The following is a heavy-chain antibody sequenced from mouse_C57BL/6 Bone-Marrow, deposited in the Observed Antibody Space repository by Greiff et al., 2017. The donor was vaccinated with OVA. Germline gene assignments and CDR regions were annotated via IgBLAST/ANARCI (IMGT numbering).Heavy chain of an antibody. J-gene: IGHJ1*03. CDR3: ARSLTTVEGYWYFDV. Sequence: VQLQQPGAELVKPGASVKLSCKASGYTFTSYWMHWVKQRPGQGLEWIGMIHPNSGSTNYNEKFKSKATLTVDKSSSTAYMQLSSLTSEDSAVYYCARSLTTVEGYWYFDVWGTGTTVTVSS. V-gene: IGHV1-64*01. CDR1: GYTFTSYW. D-gene: IGHD1-1*01. CDR2: IHPNSGST.